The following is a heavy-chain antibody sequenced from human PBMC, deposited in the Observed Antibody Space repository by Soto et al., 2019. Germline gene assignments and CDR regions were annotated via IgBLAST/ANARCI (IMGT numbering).Heavy chain of an antibody. CDR1: GGSFSGYY. J-gene: IGHJ4*02. V-gene: IGHV4-34*01. CDR2: INHSGST. CDR3: ARARTTVTGDYFDY. Sequence: SETLSLTCAVYGGSFSGYYCSWIRQPPGKGLEWIGEINHSGSTNYNPSLKSRVTISVDTSKNQFSLKLSSVTAADTAVYYCARARTTVTGDYFDYWGQGTLVTVSS. D-gene: IGHD4-17*01.